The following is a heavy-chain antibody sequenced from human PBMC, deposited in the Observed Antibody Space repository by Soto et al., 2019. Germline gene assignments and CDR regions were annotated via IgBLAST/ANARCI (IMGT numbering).Heavy chain of an antibody. CDR2: IWYDGSNK. CDR1: GFTFSSYG. CDR3: ARDPSTTYYDILTGYYSLSTSVDY. V-gene: IGHV3-33*01. Sequence: QVQLVESGGGVVQPGRSLRLSCAASGFTFSSYGMHWVRQAPGKGLEWVAVIWYDGSNKYYADSVKGRFTISRDNSKNTLYLQMYSLRAEDTAVYYCARDPSTTYYDILTGYYSLSTSVDYWGQGTLVTVSS. J-gene: IGHJ4*02. D-gene: IGHD3-9*01.